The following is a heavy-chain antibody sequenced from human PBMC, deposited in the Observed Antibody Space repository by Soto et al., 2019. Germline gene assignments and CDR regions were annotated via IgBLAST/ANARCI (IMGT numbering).Heavy chain of an antibody. V-gene: IGHV4-59*08. Sequence: SETLSLTCTVSGGSISSYYWSWIRQPPGKGLEWIGYIYYSGSTNYNPSLKSRVTISVDTSKNQFSLKLSSVTAADTAVYYCARSRPYYDILNGYYRSDNYFDYWGQGTLVTVSS. CDR2: IYYSGST. CDR1: GGSISSYY. D-gene: IGHD3-9*01. J-gene: IGHJ4*02. CDR3: ARSRPYYDILNGYYRSDNYFDY.